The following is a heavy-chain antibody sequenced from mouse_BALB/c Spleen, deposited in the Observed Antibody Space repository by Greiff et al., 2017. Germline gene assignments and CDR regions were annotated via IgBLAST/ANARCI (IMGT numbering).Heavy chain of an antibody. CDR3: ARDASYITTATRLAY. D-gene: IGHD1-2*01. CDR2: ISSGGSYT. CDR1: GFTFSSYA. V-gene: IGHV5-9-4*01. Sequence: DVMLVESGGGLVKPGGSLKLSCAASGFTFSSYAMSWVRQSPEKRLEWVAEISSGGSYTYYPDTVTGRFTISRDNAKNTLYLEMSSLRSEDTAMYYCARDASYITTATRLAYWGQGTLVTVSA. J-gene: IGHJ3*01.